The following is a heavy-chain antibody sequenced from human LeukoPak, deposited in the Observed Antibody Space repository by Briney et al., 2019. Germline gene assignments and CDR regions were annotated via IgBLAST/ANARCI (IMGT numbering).Heavy chain of an antibody. CDR1: GFTFSSYA. J-gene: IGHJ4*02. V-gene: IGHV3-23*01. D-gene: IGHD1-26*01. CDR2: ISGSGGST. CDR3: AKGGGRELLAYYFDY. Sequence: PGGSLRLSCAASGFTFSSYAMSWVRQAPGKGLEWVSAISGSGGSTYYADSVKGRFTISRDNSKNTLYLQINSLRADDTAVYYCAKGGGRELLAYYFDYWGQGTLVTVSS.